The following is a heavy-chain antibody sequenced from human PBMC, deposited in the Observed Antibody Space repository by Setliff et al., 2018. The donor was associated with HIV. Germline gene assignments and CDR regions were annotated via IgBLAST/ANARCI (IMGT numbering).Heavy chain of an antibody. J-gene: IGHJ3*02. CDR3: ARGSSYSSSWYVFRPQALNDAFDI. CDR1: GYTFTSYD. CDR2: MNPNSDNT. Sequence: ASVKVSCKASGYTFTSYDINWVRQATGQGLEWMGWMNPNSDNTGYAQKFQGRVTMTRNTAISTAYMELSSLRSEDTAVYYCARGSSYSSSWYVFRPQALNDAFDIWAQGTMVTVSS. V-gene: IGHV1-8*02. D-gene: IGHD6-13*01.